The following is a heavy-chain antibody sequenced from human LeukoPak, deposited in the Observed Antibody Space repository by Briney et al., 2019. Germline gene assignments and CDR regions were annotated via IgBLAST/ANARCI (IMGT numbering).Heavy chain of an antibody. CDR1: GFSLGNYW. V-gene: IGHV3-74*03. CDR3: AKLDWFDP. J-gene: IGHJ5*02. Sequence: GGSLRLSCAASGFSLGNYWMHWVRQAPGKGLVWVSRSEGGDTTKTYADSVKGRFTVSRDNAKNTVYLQMNSLRVEDTAVYYCAKLDWFDPWGQGTLVGV. D-gene: IGHD3-3*02. CDR2: SEGGDTTK.